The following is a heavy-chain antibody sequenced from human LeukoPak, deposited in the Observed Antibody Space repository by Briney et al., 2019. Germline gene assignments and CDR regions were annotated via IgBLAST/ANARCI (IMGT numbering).Heavy chain of an antibody. Sequence: SVKVSCKTSGGNISSYASIWVRQATGQGLQWRGGITPMFRTATYAHKFQDRVTTTAAESTSTASKELSSMISDDKAVNYCPRHPFKYYYDSSGYPYYNGMDVWGQETTVTVPS. D-gene: IGHD3-22*01. CDR2: ITPMFRTA. V-gene: IGHV1-69*13. J-gene: IGHJ6*02. CDR3: PRHPFKYYYDSSGYPYYNGMDV. CDR1: GGNISSYA.